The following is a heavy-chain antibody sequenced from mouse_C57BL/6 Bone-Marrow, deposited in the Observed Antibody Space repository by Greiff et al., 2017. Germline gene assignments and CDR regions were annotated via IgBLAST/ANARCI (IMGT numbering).Heavy chain of an antibody. J-gene: IGHJ2*01. CDR3: AEGGFDY. V-gene: IGHV1-50*01. CDR2: IDPSDSYT. CDR1: GYTFTSYW. Sequence: QVHVKQPGAELVKPGASVKLSCKASGYTFTSYWMQWVKQRPGQGLEWIGEIDPSDSYTNYNQKFKGKATLTVDTSSSTADMQLSSLTSEDSAVYYCAEGGFDYWGKGTTLTVSS.